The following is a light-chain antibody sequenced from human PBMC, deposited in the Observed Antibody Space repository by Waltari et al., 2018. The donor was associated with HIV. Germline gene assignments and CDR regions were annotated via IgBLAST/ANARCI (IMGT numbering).Light chain of an antibody. Sequence: EIVLTQSPGTLSFSPGEGATLSCRASQSVSSNYLAWYQQKPGQAPRLLIYAALNRATGIPDRFSGSGSGADFTLTISRLEPQDFVVYYCQQYGSSPYTFGQGTKLEIK. CDR1: QSVSSNY. V-gene: IGKV3-20*01. J-gene: IGKJ2*01. CDR3: QQYGSSPYT. CDR2: AAL.